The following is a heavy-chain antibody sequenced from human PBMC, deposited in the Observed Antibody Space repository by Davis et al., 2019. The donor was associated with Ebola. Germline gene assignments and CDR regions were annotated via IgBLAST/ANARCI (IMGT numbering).Heavy chain of an antibody. CDR1: GYRFTNYW. J-gene: IGHJ4*02. CDR3: ARRIAAAGTNYFDY. D-gene: IGHD6-13*01. CDR2: IYPGDSDT. V-gene: IGHV5-51*01. Sequence: KVSCKGSGYRFTNYWIGWVRQMPGRGLEWMGFIYPGDSDTRYSPSFQGQVTISADKSISTAYLQWSSLKASDTAMYCCARRIAAAGTNYFDYWGQGALVTVSS.